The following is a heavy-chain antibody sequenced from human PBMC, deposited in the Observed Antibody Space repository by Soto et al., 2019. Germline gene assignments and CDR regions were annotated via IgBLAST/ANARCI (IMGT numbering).Heavy chain of an antibody. CDR1: EFTFSIYA. CDR3: TRGPRPTSIGTGAF. Sequence: GGSLRLSCAASEFTFSIYAMNWVRQAPGRGLQWVARITDNGSTTYYAASVKGRFTISRDNAKNALYLQMTTLRADDTAVYYCTRGPRPTSIGTGAFWGQGTLVTVSS. J-gene: IGHJ4*02. CDR2: ITDNGSTT. V-gene: IGHV3-74*01. D-gene: IGHD3-10*01.